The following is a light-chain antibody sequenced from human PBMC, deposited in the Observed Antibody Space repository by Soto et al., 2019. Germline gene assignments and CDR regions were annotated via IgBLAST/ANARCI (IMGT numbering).Light chain of an antibody. CDR3: QQYNNWPPDRT. CDR1: QSVSNN. Sequence: EIVMTQSPATLSVSPGERATLSGRASQSVSNNLAWYQQKPGQAPRLLIYGASTRATGIPARFSGSGSGTEFTLTISSLQSEDFAIYFCQQYNNWPPDRTFGQGTKVEIK. J-gene: IGKJ1*01. V-gene: IGKV3-15*01. CDR2: GAS.